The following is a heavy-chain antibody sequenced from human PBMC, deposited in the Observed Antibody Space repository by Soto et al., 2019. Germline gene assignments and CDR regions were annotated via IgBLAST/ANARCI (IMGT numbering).Heavy chain of an antibody. CDR3: ARDPDY. V-gene: IGHV4-59*01. CDR1: GGSISSYY. J-gene: IGHJ4*02. CDR2: IYYSGST. Sequence: QVQLQESGPGLVKPSETLSLTCTVSGGSISSYYWSWIRQPPGKGLEWIGYIYYSGSTNYNPSLKSRVTISVDTSKNQFSLKLSSVTAADTAVYYCARDPDYWGQGTLFTVSS.